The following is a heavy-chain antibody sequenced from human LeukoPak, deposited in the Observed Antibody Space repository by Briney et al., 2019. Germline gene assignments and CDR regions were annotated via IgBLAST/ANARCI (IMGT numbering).Heavy chain of an antibody. CDR1: GLTVSRKF. J-gene: IGHJ4*02. CDR2: ISGSGGST. V-gene: IGHV3-23*01. CDR3: ARDYHPGVFDY. D-gene: IGHD3-10*01. Sequence: PGGSLRLSCVVSGLTVSRKFMNWVRQAPGKGVEWVSHISGSGGSTYYADSVKGRFTISRDNSKNTLYLQMNSLRAEDTAVYYCARDYHPGVFDYWGQGTLVTVSS.